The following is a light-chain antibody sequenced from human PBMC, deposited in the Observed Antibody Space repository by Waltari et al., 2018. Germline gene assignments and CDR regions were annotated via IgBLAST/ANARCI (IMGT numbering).Light chain of an antibody. CDR2: RTS. CDR1: PDIGNN. Sequence: DIQMTQAPSSLSAYVGDTVPITCQAKPDIGNNLNWYQQKPGKAPKRLIYRTSSLQSGIPSRFSGSGSGTDFTLTISSLQPEDFATYYCQQGYTYPFTFGPGTKLDIK. J-gene: IGKJ3*01. V-gene: IGKV1-17*01. CDR3: QQGYTYPFT.